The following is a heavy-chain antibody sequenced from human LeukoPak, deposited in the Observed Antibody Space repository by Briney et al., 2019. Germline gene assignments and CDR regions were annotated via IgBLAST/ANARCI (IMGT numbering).Heavy chain of an antibody. J-gene: IGHJ6*03. V-gene: IGHV5-51*01. D-gene: IGHD5-18*01. CDR1: GYSFTSYW. Sequence: GESLKISCKGSGYSFTSYWIGWVRQMPGKVLGWMGIIYPGDSDTRYSPSFQGQVTISADKSISTAYLQWSSLKASDTAMYYCAIRGYSYGFDYYMDVWGKGTTVTVSS. CDR2: IYPGDSDT. CDR3: AIRGYSYGFDYYMDV.